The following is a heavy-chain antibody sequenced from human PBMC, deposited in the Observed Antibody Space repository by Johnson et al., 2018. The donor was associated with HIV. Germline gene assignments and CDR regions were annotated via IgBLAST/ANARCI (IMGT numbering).Heavy chain of an antibody. Sequence: QVPLVESGGGLVQPGGSLRLSCAASGFTFSDYCMSWIRQAPGKGLEWISYISSSGDTTYYADSVTGCFTISRDAAENSLYLQMNSLRAEDTAVYYCARRGVGATTDAFDLWPRDNGRRLF. CDR3: ARRGVGATTDAFDL. J-gene: IGHJ3*01. V-gene: IGHV3-11*04. CDR2: ISSSGDTT. CDR1: GFTFSDYC. D-gene: IGHD1-26*01.